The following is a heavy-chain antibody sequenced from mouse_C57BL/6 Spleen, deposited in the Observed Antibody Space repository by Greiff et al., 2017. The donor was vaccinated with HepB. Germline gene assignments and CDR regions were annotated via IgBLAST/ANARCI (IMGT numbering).Heavy chain of an antibody. CDR1: GYAFSSSW. V-gene: IGHV1-82*01. D-gene: IGHD2-2*01. CDR3: ARSSGDDDFDY. CDR2: IYPGDGDT. Sequence: QVQLQQSGPELVKPGASVKISCKASGYAFSSSWMNWVKQRPGKGLEWIGRIYPGDGDTNYNGKFKGKATLTADKSSSTAYMQLSSLTSEDSAVCFCARSSGDDDFDYWGQGTTLTVAS. J-gene: IGHJ2*01.